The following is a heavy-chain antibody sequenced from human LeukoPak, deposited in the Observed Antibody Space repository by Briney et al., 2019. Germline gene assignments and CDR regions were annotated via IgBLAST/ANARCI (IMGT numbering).Heavy chain of an antibody. V-gene: IGHV4-39*07. Sequence: SETLSLTCTVSGGSLSSSDYHWGWIRQPPGKGLEWIGSMYYGGSTYYNPSLKSRVTISLDTSNNQFSLRLTSVTAADTAMYYCGRNAAYCIDCWGQGILVTVSS. CDR1: GGSLSSSDYH. D-gene: IGHD3-9*01. CDR2: MYYGGST. J-gene: IGHJ1*01. CDR3: GRNAAYCIDC.